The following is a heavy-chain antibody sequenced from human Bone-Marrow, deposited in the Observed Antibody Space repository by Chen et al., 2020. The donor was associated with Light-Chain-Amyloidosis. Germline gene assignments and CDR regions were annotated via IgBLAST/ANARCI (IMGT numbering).Heavy chain of an antibody. J-gene: IGHJ4*02. Sequence: EVQLEQSGPEVKKPGESLKISCKGSGYTFPNYWIGWVRQMPGKGLEWMGVIDPDDSDARYSPSFEGQVTISADKSITTADLQWRSLKASDTAMYYCARRRDGYNFDYWGQGTLVTVSS. CDR2: IDPDDSDA. CDR1: GYTFPNYW. V-gene: IGHV5-51*01. D-gene: IGHD5-12*01. CDR3: ARRRDGYNFDY.